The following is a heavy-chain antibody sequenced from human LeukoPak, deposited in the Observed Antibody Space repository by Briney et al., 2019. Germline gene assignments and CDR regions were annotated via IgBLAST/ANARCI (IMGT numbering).Heavy chain of an antibody. D-gene: IGHD3-10*01. J-gene: IGHJ3*02. V-gene: IGHV4-39*01. CDR3: AGLPIMVREIAHGAFDI. Sequence: SETLSLTCTVSGGSISSSSYYWGWIRQPPGKGLEWIESIYYSGSTYYNPSLKSRVTISVDTSKNQFSLKLSSVTAADTAVYYCAGLPIMVREIAHGAFDIWGQGTMVTVSS. CDR1: GGSISSSSYY. CDR2: IYYSGST.